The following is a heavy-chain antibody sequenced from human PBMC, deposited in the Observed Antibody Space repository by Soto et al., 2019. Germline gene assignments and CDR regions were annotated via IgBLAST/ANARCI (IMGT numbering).Heavy chain of an antibody. D-gene: IGHD4-4*01. J-gene: IGHJ6*02. CDR2: ISAYNGNT. CDR1: GYTLTSYG. Sequence: ASVKVSCKASGYTLTSYGISWVRQSPGQGLEWMGWISAYNGNTNYAQKFQGRVTITADESTSTAYMELSSLRSEDTAVYYCAREMTTVNRQYYYYGMDVWGQGTTVTVSS. V-gene: IGHV1-18*01. CDR3: AREMTTVNRQYYYYGMDV.